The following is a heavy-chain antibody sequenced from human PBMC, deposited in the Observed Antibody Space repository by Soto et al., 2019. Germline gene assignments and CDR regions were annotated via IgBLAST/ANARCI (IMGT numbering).Heavy chain of an antibody. Sequence: PSETLSLTCAVSGGSISSGGYSWSWIRQPPGKGLEWIGYIYHSGSTYYNPSLKSRVTISVDRSKNQFSLKLSSVTAADTAAYYCARGYCSGGSCFSWFDPWGQGTLVTVSS. D-gene: IGHD2-15*01. CDR1: GGSISSGGYS. J-gene: IGHJ5*02. V-gene: IGHV4-30-2*01. CDR2: IYHSGST. CDR3: ARGYCSGGSCFSWFDP.